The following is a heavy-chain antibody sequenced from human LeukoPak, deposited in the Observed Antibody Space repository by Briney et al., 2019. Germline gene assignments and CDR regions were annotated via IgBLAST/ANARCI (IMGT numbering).Heavy chain of an antibody. D-gene: IGHD2-2*01. CDR1: GGSYSGYY. J-gene: IGHJ3*02. CDR2: IFYNEGT. Sequence: SETLSLTCAVYGGSYSGYYWSWIRQPPGKGLEWIGYIFYNEGTSYNPSLKSRVTISVDTSNNQLSLKVNSVTAADTAMYYCVKSNSRYQPWTLDIWGRGTMVTVSS. V-gene: IGHV4-59*01. CDR3: VKSNSRYQPWTLDI.